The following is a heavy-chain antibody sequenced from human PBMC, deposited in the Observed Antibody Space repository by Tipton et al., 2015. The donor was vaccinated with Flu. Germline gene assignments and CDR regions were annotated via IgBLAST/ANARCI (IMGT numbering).Heavy chain of an antibody. J-gene: IGHJ4*02. D-gene: IGHD2-21*02. Sequence: SLRLSCAASGFTFSNYVMNWVRQAPGKGLEWVTTISGSGDSTYYSDSVKGRFTISRDNSKNTLYLQMNSLRAEDTAVYYCAKEPIVVVTAITDYWGQGTLVTVSS. CDR2: ISGSGDST. CDR3: AKEPIVVVTAITDY. CDR1: GFTFSNYV. V-gene: IGHV3-23*01.